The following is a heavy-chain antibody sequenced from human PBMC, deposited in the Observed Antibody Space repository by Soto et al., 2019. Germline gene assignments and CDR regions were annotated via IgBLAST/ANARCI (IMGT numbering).Heavy chain of an antibody. CDR1: GYTFTSYG. Sequence: GASVKVSCKASGYTFTSYGISWVRQAPGQRLEWIGWISAYSGNTNYAQKFQERVTITRDMSTSTAYMELSSLRSEDTAVYYCAAPYDILTGYGMDVWGQGTTVTVSS. D-gene: IGHD3-9*01. CDR2: ISAYSGNT. J-gene: IGHJ6*02. V-gene: IGHV1-58*02. CDR3: AAPYDILTGYGMDV.